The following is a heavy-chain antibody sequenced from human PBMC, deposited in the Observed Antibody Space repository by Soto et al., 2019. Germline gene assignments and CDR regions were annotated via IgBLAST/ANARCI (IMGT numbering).Heavy chain of an antibody. CDR1: GGTFSSYT. J-gene: IGHJ5*02. Sequence: SVKVSCKASGGTFSSYTISWVRQAPGQGLEWMGRIIPILGIANYAQKFQGRVTITADKSTSTAYMELSSLRSEDTAVYYCARGGYCSSTSCYGTWFDPWGQGTLVTVSS. D-gene: IGHD2-2*03. V-gene: IGHV1-69*02. CDR2: IIPILGIA. CDR3: ARGGYCSSTSCYGTWFDP.